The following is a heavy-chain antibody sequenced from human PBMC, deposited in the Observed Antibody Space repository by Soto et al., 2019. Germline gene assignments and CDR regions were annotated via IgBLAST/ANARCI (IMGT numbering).Heavy chain of an antibody. Sequence: SETLSLTCDVSGQAYGPYFWSWIRQSPGKGLEWIGEISHMGVPNYNPALNNRVTISGDSSKKHFSLSLTSVTAADTAVYYCAHLGFLDWFQFPMDVWGQGTTVTVSS. J-gene: IGHJ6*02. CDR3: AHLGFLDWFQFPMDV. V-gene: IGHV4-34*01. CDR2: ISHMGVP. D-gene: IGHD3-3*01. CDR1: GQAYGPYF.